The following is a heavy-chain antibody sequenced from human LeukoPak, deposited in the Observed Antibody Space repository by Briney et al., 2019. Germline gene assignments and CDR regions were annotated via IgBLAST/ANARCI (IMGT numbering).Heavy chain of an antibody. CDR2: IYYSGST. D-gene: IGHD1-26*01. CDR1: GGSISSYY. Sequence: TSETLSLTCTVSGGSISSYYWSWIRQPPGKGLEWIGYIYYSGSTNYNPSLKSRVTISVDTSKNQFSLKLSSVTAADTALYFCARDRLSVGAFDIWGQGTMVTVSS. J-gene: IGHJ3*02. CDR3: ARDRLSVGAFDI. V-gene: IGHV4-59*01.